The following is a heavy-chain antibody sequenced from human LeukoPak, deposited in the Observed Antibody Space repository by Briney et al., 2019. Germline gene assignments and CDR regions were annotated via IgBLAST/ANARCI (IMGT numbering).Heavy chain of an antibody. J-gene: IGHJ5*02. D-gene: IGHD2-15*01. V-gene: IGHV4-31*03. CDR1: GGSISSGGYS. CDR3: ARVDCSGGSCYGVWFGP. Sequence: SQTLSLTCTVSGGSISSGGYSWSWIRQHPGKGLEWIGYIYYSGSTYYNPSLKSRVTISVDTSKNQFSLKLSSVTAADTAVYYCARVDCSGGSCYGVWFGPWGQGTLVTVSS. CDR2: IYYSGST.